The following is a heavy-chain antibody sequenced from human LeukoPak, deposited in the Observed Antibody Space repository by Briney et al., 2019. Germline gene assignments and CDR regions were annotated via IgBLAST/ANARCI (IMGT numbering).Heavy chain of an antibody. D-gene: IGHD3-9*01. J-gene: IGHJ4*02. V-gene: IGHV3-48*03. CDR2: ISSSGSTI. CDR3: ASQYYDILTGYYHSFDC. CDR1: GFIFSSYE. Sequence: PGGSLRLSCAASGFIFSSYEMNWVRQAPGKGLEWVSYISSSGSTIYYADSVKGRFTISRDNAKNSLYLQMNSLRAEDTAVYYCASQYYDILTGYYHSFDCWGQGTLVTVSS.